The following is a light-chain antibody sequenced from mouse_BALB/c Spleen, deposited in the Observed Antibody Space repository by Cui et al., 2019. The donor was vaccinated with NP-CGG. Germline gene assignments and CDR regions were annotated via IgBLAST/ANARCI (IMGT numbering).Light chain of an antibody. Sequence: QAVGTQESASTTPPGETVTLTCRSSTGAVTTSNYANWVQEKPDHLFTGLIGGTNNRAPGVPARFSGSLIGDKAALTITGAQTEDEATYFCALWYSNHWVFGGGTKLTVL. J-gene: IGLJ1*01. CDR2: GTN. CDR1: TGAVTTSNY. V-gene: IGLV1*01. CDR3: ALWYSNHWV.